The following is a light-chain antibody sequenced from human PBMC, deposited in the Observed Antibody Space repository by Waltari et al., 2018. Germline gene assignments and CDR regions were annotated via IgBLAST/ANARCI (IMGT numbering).Light chain of an antibody. CDR1: QDIRNK. J-gene: IGKJ4*01. CDR2: DAS. Sequence: DIQMIQSPSSLSASVGDRVPITCQASQDIRNKLNWFQQKPGKAPQVLIFDASNSQTAVPSRFSESESETDVAFSISSLQPEDIGTYFSRQYANLPRPFGGNTRVELK. CDR3: RQYANLPRP. V-gene: IGKV1-33*01.